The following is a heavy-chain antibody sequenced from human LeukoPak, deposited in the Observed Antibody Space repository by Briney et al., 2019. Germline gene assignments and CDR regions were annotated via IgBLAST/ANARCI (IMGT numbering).Heavy chain of an antibody. D-gene: IGHD6-19*01. CDR1: GFTLSSYE. CDR3: ARDRSVIAVAGTLDY. CDR2: ISSSGSTI. V-gene: IGHV3-48*03. Sequence: GGSLRLSCAASGFTLSSYEMNWVRQAPGKGLEWVSYISSSGSTIYYADSVKGRFTISRDNAKNSLYLQMNSLRAEDTAVYYCARDRSVIAVAGTLDYWGQGTLVTVSS. J-gene: IGHJ4*02.